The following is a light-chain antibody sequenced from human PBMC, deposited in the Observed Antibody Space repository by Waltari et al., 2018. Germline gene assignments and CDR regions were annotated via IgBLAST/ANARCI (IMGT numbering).Light chain of an antibody. V-gene: IGLV2-14*01. CDR2: NVN. CDR3: NSYTSRSTMI. J-gene: IGLJ2*01. CDR1: STDIGGYDY. Sequence: QSALTQPASVSGSPGQSITISCTGSSTDIGGYDYVSWYRQDPGKAPKLIIHNVNKRPSGVSDRFSGSKSGNTASQTISGLQAEDEAHYFCNSYTSRSTMIFGGGTTLTV.